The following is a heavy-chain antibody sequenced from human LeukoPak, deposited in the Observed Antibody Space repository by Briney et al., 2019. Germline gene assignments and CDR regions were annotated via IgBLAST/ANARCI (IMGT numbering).Heavy chain of an antibody. CDR1: GDSISSGPYY. J-gene: IGHJ4*02. CDR2: IYYGENT. D-gene: IGHD3-22*01. CDR3: ARDPSYDSSGYYPH. Sequence: KASETLSLTCTVSGDSISSGPYYWGWIRQPPGKGLEWIGNIYYGENTYYNPSLKSRVTISIDTSNNQFSLKLSSVTAADTAVYYCARDPSYDSSGYYPHWGQGTLVTVSS. V-gene: IGHV4-39*02.